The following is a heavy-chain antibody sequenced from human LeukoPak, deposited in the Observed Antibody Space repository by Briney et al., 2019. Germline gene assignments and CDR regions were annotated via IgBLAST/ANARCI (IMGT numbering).Heavy chain of an antibody. CDR3: AKSPTVDAAFDI. Sequence: PGGSLRLSCAASGFTFSSHWMHWVRQAPGKGLEWVSGIGYTGDSTFYADSVKGRFTVSRDSSKNTLFLHINSLRAEDTALYYCAKSPTVDAAFDIWGQGTMVTVSS. CDR1: GFTFSSHW. D-gene: IGHD4-23*01. CDR2: IGYTGDST. J-gene: IGHJ3*02. V-gene: IGHV3-23*01.